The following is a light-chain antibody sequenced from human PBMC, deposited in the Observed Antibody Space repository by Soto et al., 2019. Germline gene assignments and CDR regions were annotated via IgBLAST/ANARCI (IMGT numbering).Light chain of an antibody. CDR2: YVA. J-gene: IGKJ1*01. V-gene: IGKV1-27*01. CDR3: QQYQKDTPGT. CDR1: QDISHY. Sequence: DIQLTQSPSSLSASVGDRVTLTCRASQDISHYLAWYQQRPGKVPKLLIFYVANLQLGAPSRFSGSGSGTEFNLTISSLQPEDVATYYCQQYQKDTPGTFGQGTKVDIK.